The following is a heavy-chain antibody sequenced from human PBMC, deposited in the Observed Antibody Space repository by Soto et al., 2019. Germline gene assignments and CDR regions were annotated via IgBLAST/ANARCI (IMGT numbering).Heavy chain of an antibody. V-gene: IGHV4-4*02. D-gene: IGHD3-10*01. Sequence: PSETLYLTCAVSGDSVRSSNWWTWVRQSPGKGLEWIGEIYHLGGTNYNPSLKSRVTISVDMAKNQVSLKLSSVTAADTAVYYCATMKKPRGYYYGLNVWGQGTTVTVSS. J-gene: IGHJ6*02. CDR3: ATMKKPRGYYYGLNV. CDR1: GDSVRSSNW. CDR2: IYHLGGT.